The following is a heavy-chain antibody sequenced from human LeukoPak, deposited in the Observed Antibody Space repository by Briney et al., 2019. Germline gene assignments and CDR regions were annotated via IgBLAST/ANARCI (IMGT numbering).Heavy chain of an antibody. CDR1: GDSISGSSHY. CDR3: ARVQAGTDY. D-gene: IGHD6-19*01. CDR2: INYSGST. V-gene: IGHV4-39*07. J-gene: IGHJ4*02. Sequence: SETLSLTCSVTGDSISGSSHYWGWIRQPPGKGLEWIGSINYSGSTFYKPSLQSRLTISVDTSKNQFSLKLSSVTAADTAVYYCARVQAGTDYWGQGTLVTVSS.